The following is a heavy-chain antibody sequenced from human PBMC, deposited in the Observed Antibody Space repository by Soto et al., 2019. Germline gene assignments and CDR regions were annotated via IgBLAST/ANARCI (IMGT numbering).Heavy chain of an antibody. D-gene: IGHD3-16*01. CDR3: ARGLGGRMED. CDR1: GTIFSSYT. V-gene: IGHV1-69*08. CDR2: IIPILGET. Sequence: QVQLVQSGAEVKKPGSSVRVSCKASGTIFSSYTISWVRQAPGQGLEWMGRIIPILGETNSAQKFQGRVTLTADTTTNTAYMELNSLRLEDTAVYYCARGLGGRMEDWGQGTRVTVSS. J-gene: IGHJ6*02.